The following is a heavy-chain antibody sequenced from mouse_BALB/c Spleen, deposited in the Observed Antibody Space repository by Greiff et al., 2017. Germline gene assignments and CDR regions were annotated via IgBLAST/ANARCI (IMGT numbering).Heavy chain of an antibody. CDR1: GYTFTSYY. D-gene: IGHD1-1*02. CDR3: TRHGPWFAY. Sequence: QVQLQQPGAELVKPGASVKLSCKASGYTFTSYYMYWVKQRPGQGLEWIGGINPSNGGTNFNEKFKSKATLTVDKSSSTAYMQLSSLTSEDSAVYYCTRHGPWFAYWGQGTLVTVSA. J-gene: IGHJ3*01. V-gene: IGHV1S81*02. CDR2: INPSNGGT.